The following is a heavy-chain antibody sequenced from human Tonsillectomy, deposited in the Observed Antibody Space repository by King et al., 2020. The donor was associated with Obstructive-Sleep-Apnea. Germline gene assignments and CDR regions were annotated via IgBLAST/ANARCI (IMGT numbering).Heavy chain of an antibody. D-gene: IGHD3-10*01. CDR2: IRYDGSNK. CDR3: AKQHPYGSGIYYFDY. V-gene: IGHV3-30*02. CDR1: GFTFSSYG. J-gene: IGHJ4*02. Sequence: VQLVESGGDVVQPGGSLRLSGAASGFTFSSYGMHWVRQAPGKGLEWVAFIRYDGSNKYYAASVKGRFTISRDNSKHTLYLQMNSLRTEDTAVYYCAKQHPYGSGIYYFDYWGQGTLVTVAS.